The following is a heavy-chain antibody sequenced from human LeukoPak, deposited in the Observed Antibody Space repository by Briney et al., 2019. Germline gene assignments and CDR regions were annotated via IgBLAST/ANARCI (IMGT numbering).Heavy chain of an antibody. V-gene: IGHV1-2*02. CDR3: ARGFSIAAADY. J-gene: IGHJ4*02. Sequence: ASLQVSCKASGYTFTRYYVHWVRQAPGQGLEWMGWINPNDGGTNYAQKFEGRVTMTSDTSISTAYMELSSLRSDDTAVYYCARGFSIAAADYWGQGALVTVSS. CDR2: INPNDGGT. CDR1: GYTFTRYY. D-gene: IGHD6-13*01.